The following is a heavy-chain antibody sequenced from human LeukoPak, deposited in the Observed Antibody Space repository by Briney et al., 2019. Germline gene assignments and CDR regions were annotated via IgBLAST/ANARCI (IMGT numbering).Heavy chain of an antibody. CDR3: AREYRYLIAATHFDY. J-gene: IGHJ4*02. Sequence: PGGSLRLSCAASGFTFSSYEMNWVRQAPGEGLGWVSYISSSGSTIYYADSVKGRFTISRDNAKNSLYLQMNSLRAEDTAVYYCAREYRYLIAATHFDYWGQGTLVTVSS. D-gene: IGHD6-13*01. V-gene: IGHV3-48*03. CDR1: GFTFSSYE. CDR2: ISSSGSTI.